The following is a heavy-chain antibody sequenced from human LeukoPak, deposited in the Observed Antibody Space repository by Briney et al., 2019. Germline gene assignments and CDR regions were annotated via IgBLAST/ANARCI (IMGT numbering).Heavy chain of an antibody. V-gene: IGHV3-30-3*01. Sequence: GRSLRLSCAASGFTFSSYAMHWVRQAPGKGLEWVADISYDGSNKYYADSVKGRFTISRDNSKNTLYLQMNSLRAEDTAVYYCARDTAMGEYYFDYWGQGTLVTVSS. CDR2: ISYDGSNK. CDR3: ARDTAMGEYYFDY. D-gene: IGHD5-18*01. J-gene: IGHJ4*02. CDR1: GFTFSSYA.